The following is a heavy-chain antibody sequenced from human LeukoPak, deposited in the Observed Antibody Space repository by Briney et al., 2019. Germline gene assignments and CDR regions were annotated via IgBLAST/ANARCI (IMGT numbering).Heavy chain of an antibody. CDR3: ASGSYYFDY. J-gene: IGHJ4*02. Sequence: SETLSLTCTVSGGSIRSYYWSWIRQPPGKGLEWIGYIYYSGSTKYNPSLKSRATISVDTSKNQFSLKLNSVTAADTAVHYCASGSYYFDYWGQGTLVTVPS. V-gene: IGHV4-59*08. D-gene: IGHD1-26*01. CDR2: IYYSGST. CDR1: GGSIRSYY.